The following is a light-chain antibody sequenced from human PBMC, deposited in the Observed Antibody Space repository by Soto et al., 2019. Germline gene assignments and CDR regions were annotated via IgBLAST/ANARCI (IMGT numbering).Light chain of an antibody. V-gene: IGKV1-39*01. CDR2: GAS. J-gene: IGKJ2*01. CDR1: QSINIY. CDR3: QQSYRSPYT. Sequence: DIQMTQSPSSLFASVGDRVTVTCRASQSINIYLNWYQQKPGKAPTLLIYGASSLPSGVPSRFSGGGSRTDFTPIISALQPEDSATYYCQQSYRSPYTFGQGTKLEI.